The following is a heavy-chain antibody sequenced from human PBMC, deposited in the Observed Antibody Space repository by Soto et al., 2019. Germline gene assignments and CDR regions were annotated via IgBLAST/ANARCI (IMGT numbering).Heavy chain of an antibody. V-gene: IGHV1-69*12. D-gene: IGHD3-22*01. CDR2: IILPFGTP. CDR3: VRGPDYEGYFDY. Sequence: QVRLVQSGAEVKKTESSVKVSCEASGTTFSNFAIGWVRQAPGQGLEWMGGIILPFGTPNYAQKFQGRVTIXAHXSMSTVYMELRGLRSGDTAVYYWVRGPDYEGYFDYWGQGPLVTVSS. J-gene: IGHJ4*02. CDR1: GTTFSNFA.